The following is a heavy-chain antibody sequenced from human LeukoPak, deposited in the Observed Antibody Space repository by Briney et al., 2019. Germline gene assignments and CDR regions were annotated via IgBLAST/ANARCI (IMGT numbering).Heavy chain of an antibody. D-gene: IGHD6-13*01. J-gene: IGHJ4*02. V-gene: IGHV3-23*01. Sequence: PGGSLRLSCAASGFTFSSYAMSWVRQAPGKGLEWVSAISGSGGSTYYADSVKGRFTISRDNSKNTLYLQMNSLRAEDTAVYYCARDYLVGAAAGELDWGQGTLVTVSS. CDR3: ARDYLVGAAAGELD. CDR2: ISGSGGST. CDR1: GFTFSSYA.